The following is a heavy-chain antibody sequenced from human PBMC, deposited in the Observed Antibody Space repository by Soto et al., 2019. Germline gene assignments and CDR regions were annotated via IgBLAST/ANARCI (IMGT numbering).Heavy chain of an antibody. CDR2: INAGNGNT. CDR3: ARDQYKWNVVQYNWXDP. CDR1: GYTFTSYA. D-gene: IGHD1-20*01. V-gene: IGHV1-3*01. J-gene: IGHJ5*02. Sequence: ASVKVSCKASGYTFTSYAMHWVRQAPGQRLEWMGWINAGNGNTKYSQKFQGRVTITRDTSASTAYMELSSLRSEDTAVYYCARDQYKWNVVQYNWXDPWGKGTLVTVSS.